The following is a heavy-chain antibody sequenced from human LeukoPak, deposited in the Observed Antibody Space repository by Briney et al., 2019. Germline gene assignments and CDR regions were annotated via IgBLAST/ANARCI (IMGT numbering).Heavy chain of an antibody. V-gene: IGHV3-53*01. Sequence: PGGSLRLSCAASGFTVSSNYMTWVRQAPGKGLEWVSVIYRGGHTYYADSVKGRFSISRDISKNTVYLQMNSLRAEDTAVYYCATFSYAGNAGGSAGSWGQGTLVTVSS. CDR2: IYRGGHT. CDR3: ATFSYAGNAGGSAGS. CDR1: GFTVSSNY. J-gene: IGHJ5*02. D-gene: IGHD4-23*01.